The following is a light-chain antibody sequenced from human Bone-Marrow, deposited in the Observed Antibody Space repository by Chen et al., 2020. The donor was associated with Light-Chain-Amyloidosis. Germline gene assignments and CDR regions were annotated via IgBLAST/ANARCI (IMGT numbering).Light chain of an antibody. CDR1: DLPTKY. Sequence: SYERTQPPSVSVGPGQTARITCSGDDLPTKYAYWYQQKPGQATVLVIHRDTERPSGISERFSGSSSGTTATLTISGVQAEDEADYHCQSADSSGTYEVIFGGGTKLTVL. V-gene: IGLV3-25*03. J-gene: IGLJ2*01. CDR3: QSADSSGTYEVI. CDR2: RDT.